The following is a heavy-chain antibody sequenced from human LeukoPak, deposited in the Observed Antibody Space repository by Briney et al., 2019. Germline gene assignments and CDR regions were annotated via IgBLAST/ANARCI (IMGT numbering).Heavy chain of an antibody. J-gene: IGHJ4*02. V-gene: IGHV4-31*03. D-gene: IGHD5-18*01. Sequence: KPSETLSLTCTVSGGSISSGGYYWSWIRQHPGQGLEWIGYIYYSGSTYYNPSLKSRVTISVDTSKNQFSLKLSSVTAADTAVYYCAREEAAMGFDYWGQGTLVTVSS. CDR3: AREEAAMGFDY. CDR1: GGSISSGGYY. CDR2: IYYSGST.